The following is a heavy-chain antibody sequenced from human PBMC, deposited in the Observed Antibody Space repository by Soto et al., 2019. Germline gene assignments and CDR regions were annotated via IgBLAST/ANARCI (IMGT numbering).Heavy chain of an antibody. D-gene: IGHD1-26*01. J-gene: IGHJ4*02. CDR3: ARGLGLYYLDY. CDR1: GYTFTSYA. V-gene: IGHV1-3*01. Sequence: ASVKVSCKASGYTFTSYAMRWVRQAPGQRLEWMGWINAGNGNTKYSQKFQGRVTITRDTSASTAYMELSSLRSEDTAVYYCARGLGLYYLDYWGQGTLVTISS. CDR2: INAGNGNT.